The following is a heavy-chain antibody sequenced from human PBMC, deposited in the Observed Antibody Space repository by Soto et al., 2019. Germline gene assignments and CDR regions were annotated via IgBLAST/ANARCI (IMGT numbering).Heavy chain of an antibody. CDR2: INAGNGNT. V-gene: IGHV1-3*01. J-gene: IGHJ6*02. CDR3: ASAQPGLRFFPNATNLYYYGMDV. CDR1: GYTFTSYA. Sequence: ASVKVSCKASGYTFTSYAMHWVRQAPGQRLEWMGWINAGNGNTKYSQKFQGRVTITRDTSASTAYMELSSLRSKDTAVYYCASAQPGLRFFPNATNLYYYGMDVWGQGTTVTVSS. D-gene: IGHD3-3*01.